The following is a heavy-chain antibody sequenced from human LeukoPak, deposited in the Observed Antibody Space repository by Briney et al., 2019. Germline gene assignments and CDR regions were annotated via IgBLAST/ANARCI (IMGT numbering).Heavy chain of an antibody. D-gene: IGHD3-22*01. V-gene: IGHV3-30*18. CDR3: AKDSKGHYDSSGDY. J-gene: IGHJ4*02. CDR2: ISYDGSNK. CDR1: GFTFSSYG. Sequence: PGGSLRLSCAASGFTFSSYGMHWVRQAPGKGLEWVAVISYDGSNKYYADSVKGRFTISRDNSKNTLYLQMNSLRAEDTAVYYCAKDSKGHYDSSGDYWGQGTLVTVSS.